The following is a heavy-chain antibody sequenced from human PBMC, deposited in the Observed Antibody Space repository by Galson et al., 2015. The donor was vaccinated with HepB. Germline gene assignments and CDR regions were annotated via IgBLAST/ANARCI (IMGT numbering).Heavy chain of an antibody. D-gene: IGHD2-2*01. CDR1: GHTFTSYG. Sequence: SVKVSCKASGHTFTSYGISWVRQAPGQGLEWMGWISAYNGNTNYAQKLQGRVTMTTDTSTSTAYMELRSLRSDDTAVYYCAREVHHCSSTSCYLYYYYYGMDVWGQGTTVTVSS. V-gene: IGHV1-18*04. CDR2: ISAYNGNT. J-gene: IGHJ6*02. CDR3: AREVHHCSSTSCYLYYYYYGMDV.